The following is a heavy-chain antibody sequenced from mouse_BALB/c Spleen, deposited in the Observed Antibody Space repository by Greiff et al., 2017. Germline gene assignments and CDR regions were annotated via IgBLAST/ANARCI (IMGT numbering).Heavy chain of an antibody. CDR2: INPSTGYT. Sequence: QVQLKESGAELAKPGASVKMSCKASGYTFTSYWMHWVKQRPGQGLEWIGYINPSTGYTEYNQKFKDKATLTADKSSSTAYMQLSSLTSEDSAVYYCARGGYYDYDRAWFAYWGQGTLVTVSA. D-gene: IGHD2-4*01. V-gene: IGHV1-7*01. J-gene: IGHJ3*01. CDR3: ARGGYYDYDRAWFAY. CDR1: GYTFTSYW.